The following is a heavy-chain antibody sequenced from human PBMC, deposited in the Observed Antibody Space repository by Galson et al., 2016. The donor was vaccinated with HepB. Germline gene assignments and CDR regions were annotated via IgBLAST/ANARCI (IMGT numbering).Heavy chain of an antibody. Sequence: SLRLSCAASGFTFSSFTLHWARRTPGKGLDWLALVSPDARENYYADSLKGRFTVSRDNSRNTLYLQMYSLRPGDTAIYYCARARVVRGIYDAFNMWGQGTVVTVSS. CDR1: GFTFSSFT. CDR3: ARARVVRGIYDAFNM. D-gene: IGHD2-21*01. CDR2: VSPDAREN. V-gene: IGHV3-30*04. J-gene: IGHJ3*02.